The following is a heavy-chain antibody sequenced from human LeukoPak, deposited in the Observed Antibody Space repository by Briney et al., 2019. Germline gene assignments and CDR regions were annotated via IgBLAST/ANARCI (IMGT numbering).Heavy chain of an antibody. J-gene: IGHJ3*02. V-gene: IGHV4-59*01. CDR1: GGSISTYY. Sequence: PSKTLSLTCTVSGGSISTYYWSWIRQPPGKGLEWIGYIYYSGSTNYNPSLKSRATISVDTSKNQFSLKLSSVTAADTAVYYCARRMDDAFDIRGQGTMVTVSS. D-gene: IGHD2-8*01. CDR3: ARRMDDAFDI. CDR2: IYYSGST.